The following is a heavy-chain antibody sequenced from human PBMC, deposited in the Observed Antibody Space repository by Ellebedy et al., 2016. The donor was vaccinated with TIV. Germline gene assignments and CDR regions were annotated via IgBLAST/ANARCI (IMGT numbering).Heavy chain of an antibody. V-gene: IGHV3-9*01. Sequence: GGSLRLXXAASGFTFADYAMHWVRQAPGKGLEWVSGISWNSGSIGYADSVKGRFTISRDNAKNSLYLQMNSLRAEDTALYYCWAATINAFDIWGQGTMVTVSS. CDR1: GFTFADYA. D-gene: IGHD5-24*01. J-gene: IGHJ3*02. CDR2: ISWNSGSI. CDR3: WAATINAFDI.